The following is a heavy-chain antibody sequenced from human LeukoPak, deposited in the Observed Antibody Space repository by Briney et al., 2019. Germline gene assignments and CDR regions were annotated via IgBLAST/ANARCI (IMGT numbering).Heavy chain of an antibody. CDR1: GFTFSSYA. D-gene: IGHD2-2*01. J-gene: IGHJ4*02. V-gene: IGHV3-23*01. CDR3: AKLPRTSSPFDY. CDR2: ISSSGDST. Sequence: GGSLRLSCAASGFTFSSYAMNWVRKAPGKGLEWVSAISSSGDSTYYADSVEGRFTISRDNSKKTVSLQMSSLRVDDTAVYYCAKLPRTSSPFDYWGQGTLVTVSS.